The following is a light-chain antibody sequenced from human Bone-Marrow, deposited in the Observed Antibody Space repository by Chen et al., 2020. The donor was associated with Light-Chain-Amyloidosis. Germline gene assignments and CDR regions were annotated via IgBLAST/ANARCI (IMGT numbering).Light chain of an antibody. CDR3: QSADSSGTYAVI. Sequence: SYELTQPPSVSVSPGQTARITCSGDDLPTKYAYWYQQKPGQAPVLVIHRDTERPSGISERFSGSSSGTTATLTISGVQAEAEADYHCQSADSSGTYAVIFGGGTKLTVL. V-gene: IGLV3-25*03. CDR1: DLPTKY. J-gene: IGLJ2*01. CDR2: RDT.